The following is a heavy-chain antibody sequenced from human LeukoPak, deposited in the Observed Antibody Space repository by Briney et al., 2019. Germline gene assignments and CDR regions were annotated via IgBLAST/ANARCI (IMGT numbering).Heavy chain of an antibody. CDR2: IGTPGDT. Sequence: PGGSLRLSCAASGFTFSSYDMHWVRQATGKGLEWVSAIGTPGDTYYPGSVKGRFTISRENAKNSLYLQMNSLRAGDTAVYYCARSDGYTMAFDYWGQGTLVTVSS. CDR1: GFTFSSYD. D-gene: IGHD5-24*01. J-gene: IGHJ4*02. V-gene: IGHV3-13*04. CDR3: ARSDGYTMAFDY.